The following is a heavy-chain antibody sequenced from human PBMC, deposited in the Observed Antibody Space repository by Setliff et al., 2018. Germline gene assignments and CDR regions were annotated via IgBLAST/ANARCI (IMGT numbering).Heavy chain of an antibody. Sequence: SETLSLTCTVSGYSISSGHYWGWIRQPPGKGLEWIGCISHSGSTYYNPSLRSRVTISLDTSKNQSSPKLTSVTAADTAVYYCAGGRRYDYGWDFDYWGQGTLVTVSS. CDR2: ISHSGST. CDR3: AGGRRYDYGWDFDY. J-gene: IGHJ4*02. D-gene: IGHD4-17*01. CDR1: GYSISSGHY. V-gene: IGHV4-38-2*02.